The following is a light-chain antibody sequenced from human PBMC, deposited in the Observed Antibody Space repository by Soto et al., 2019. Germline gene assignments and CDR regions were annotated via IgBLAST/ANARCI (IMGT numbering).Light chain of an antibody. Sequence: DIVMTQSPDSLAVSLGERATINCKSSQSVLYSSDNKNKLGWYQQKPGQPPKLLIYWASTRESGVPDRFSGSGSGTDFTLTISSLQAEDVAVYYCQQYYSTPYTFGQGTKLDIK. V-gene: IGKV4-1*01. CDR3: QQYYSTPYT. CDR2: WAS. J-gene: IGKJ2*01. CDR1: QSVLYSSDNKNK.